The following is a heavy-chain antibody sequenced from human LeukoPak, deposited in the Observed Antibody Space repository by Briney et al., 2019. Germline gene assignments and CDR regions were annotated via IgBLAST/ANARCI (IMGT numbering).Heavy chain of an antibody. Sequence: GASVKVSCKASGGTFSSYAISWVRQAPGQGLEWMGRIIPILGIANYAQKFQGRVTITADKSTSTACMELSSLRSEDTAVYYCARAGLAMVNYYFDYWGQGTLVTVSS. CDR1: GGTFSSYA. CDR2: IIPILGIA. J-gene: IGHJ4*02. D-gene: IGHD5-18*01. CDR3: ARAGLAMVNYYFDY. V-gene: IGHV1-69*04.